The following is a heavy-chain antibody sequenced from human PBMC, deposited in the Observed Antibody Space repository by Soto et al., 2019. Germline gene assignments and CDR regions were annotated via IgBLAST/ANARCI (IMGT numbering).Heavy chain of an antibody. J-gene: IGHJ3*02. V-gene: IGHV1-46*01. CDR3: ASGGRWLHDAVDS. Sequence: QVQLVQSGAEVKKPGASVKVSCKASGYTFTSYYMHWVRQAPGQGLEWMGIINPSGGSTSYAQKFQGRVTMTRDTSTSTVYMALSSLRSEDTAVYYCASGGRWLHDAVDSWGQGTMVTVSS. CDR2: INPSGGST. CDR1: GYTFTSYY. D-gene: IGHD3-16*01.